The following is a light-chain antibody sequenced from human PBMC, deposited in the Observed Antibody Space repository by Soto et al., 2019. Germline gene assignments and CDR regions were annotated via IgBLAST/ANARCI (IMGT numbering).Light chain of an antibody. CDR1: KLGDKD. Sequence: SYELTQPPSVSVSPGQTVTITCSGDKLGDKDAYWYQQKPGQSPVLVIYQDTKRPSGIPERFSGSNSGNTATLTISGTQAVDEADYYCHAWDGSTAFFGTGTKVTVL. CDR2: QDT. CDR3: HAWDGSTAF. J-gene: IGLJ1*01. V-gene: IGLV3-1*01.